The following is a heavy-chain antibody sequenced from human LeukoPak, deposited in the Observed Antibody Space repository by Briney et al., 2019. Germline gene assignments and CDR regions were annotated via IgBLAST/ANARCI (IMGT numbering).Heavy chain of an antibody. CDR3: ARGIQLRPFDP. J-gene: IGHJ5*02. V-gene: IGHV4-39*07. Sequence: SETLSITCTVSGGSISSSSYYWGWIRQPPGRGLEWIGSIYYSGSTYYNPSLKSRVTISVDKSKNQFSLKLSSVTAADTAVYYCARGIQLRPFDPWGQGTLVTVSS. CDR1: GGSISSSSYY. D-gene: IGHD5-18*01. CDR2: IYYSGST.